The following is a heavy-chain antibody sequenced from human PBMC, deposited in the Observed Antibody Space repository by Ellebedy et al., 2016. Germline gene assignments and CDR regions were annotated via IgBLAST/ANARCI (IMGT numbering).Heavy chain of an antibody. Sequence: GGSLRLSCAASGFTFSSYWMHWVRQTPGKGLVGVSCIDDDGRSTCYADSVKGRFTISRDNAKTTLYLQMISLRADDTAVYYCACYGVSVPVWGQGILVTVSS. CDR2: IDDDGRST. J-gene: IGHJ4*02. D-gene: IGHD3-10*01. V-gene: IGHV3-74*01. CDR1: GFTFSSYW. CDR3: ACYGVSVPV.